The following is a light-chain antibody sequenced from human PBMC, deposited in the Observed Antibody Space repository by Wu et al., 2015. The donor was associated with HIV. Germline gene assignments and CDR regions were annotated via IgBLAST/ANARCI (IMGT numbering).Light chain of an antibody. V-gene: IGKV3-20*01. CDR2: GPS. CDR1: QRISSSY. J-gene: IGKJ2*01. CDR3: QQYGGSPPYT. Sequence: EIVLTQSPGTLSLSLGQRATLSCRASQRISSSYLAWYQQKPGQAPRLLIYGPSNRATGIPDRFSGSGSERDFTLTINGLEPEDFAVYYCQQYGGSPPYTFGQGTKLEIK.